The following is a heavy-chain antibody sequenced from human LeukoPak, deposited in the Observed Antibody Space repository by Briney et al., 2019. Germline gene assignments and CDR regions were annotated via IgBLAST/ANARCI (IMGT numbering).Heavy chain of an antibody. Sequence: SETLSLTCTVSGGSISSRSYYWVWIRQPPGKGLEWIGSIYYSGNTYYNPPLKSRVGISLDTSKNQFSLKLSSVTAADTAVYYCARRYYYDSSGRDPFDCWGQGTLVTVSS. CDR1: GGSISSRSYY. D-gene: IGHD3-22*01. CDR3: ARRYYYDSSGRDPFDC. J-gene: IGHJ4*02. CDR2: IYYSGNT. V-gene: IGHV4-39*01.